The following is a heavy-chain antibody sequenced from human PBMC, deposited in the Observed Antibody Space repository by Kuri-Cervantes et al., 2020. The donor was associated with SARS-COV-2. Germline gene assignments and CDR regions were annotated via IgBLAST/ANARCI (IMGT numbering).Heavy chain of an antibody. V-gene: IGHV3-7*01. CDR1: GFTFSSYW. D-gene: IGHD3-22*01. Sequence: GGSLRLSCEASGFTFSSYWMSWVRQAPGKGLEWVANIKQDGSEKYYVDSVKGRFTISRDNAKNSLYLQMNSLRAEDTAVYYCARDWYYDSSGGDAFDIWGQGTMVTVSS. CDR3: ARDWYYDSSGGDAFDI. CDR2: IKQDGSEK. J-gene: IGHJ3*02.